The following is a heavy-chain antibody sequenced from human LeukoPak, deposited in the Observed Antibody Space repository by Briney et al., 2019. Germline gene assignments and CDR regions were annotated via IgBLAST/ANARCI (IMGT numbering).Heavy chain of an antibody. J-gene: IGHJ4*02. CDR1: GFTFSSYW. CDR2: IKQDGSEK. Sequence: GGSLRLSCAASGFTFSSYWMSWVRQAPGEGVEGVANIKQDGSEKYYVDSVKGRFTISRDNAKNSLYLQMNSLRAEDTAVYYCARAPKLLLWFGEPLDYWGQGTLVTVSS. CDR3: ARAPKLLLWFGEPLDY. V-gene: IGHV3-7*03. D-gene: IGHD3-10*01.